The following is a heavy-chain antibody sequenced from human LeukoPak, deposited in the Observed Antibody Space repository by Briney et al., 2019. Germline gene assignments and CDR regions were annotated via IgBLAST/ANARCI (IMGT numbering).Heavy chain of an antibody. CDR1: GFTFSSYG. V-gene: IGHV3-30*03. CDR3: GTHDYGDYGDFDY. Sequence: GGSLRLSCAASGFTFSSYGMHWVRQAPGRGLEWVAVISYDGSNKYYADSVKGRFTISRDNSKNTLYLQMNSLRAEDTAVYYCGTHDYGDYGDFDYWGQGTLVTVSS. D-gene: IGHD4-17*01. CDR2: ISYDGSNK. J-gene: IGHJ4*02.